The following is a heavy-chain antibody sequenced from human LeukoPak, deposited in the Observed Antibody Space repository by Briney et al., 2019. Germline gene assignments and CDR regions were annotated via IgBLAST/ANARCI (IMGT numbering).Heavy chain of an antibody. CDR1: GGTFSSYA. J-gene: IGHJ4*02. V-gene: IGHV1-69*13. D-gene: IGHD3-3*01. Sequence: SVKVSCKASGGTFSSYAISWVRQAPGQGLEWMGGIIPIFGTANYAQKFQGRVTITADESTSTAYMELSSLRSEDTAVYYCAREGDFWSGYYFDYWGQGALVTVSS. CDR3: AREGDFWSGYYFDY. CDR2: IIPIFGTA.